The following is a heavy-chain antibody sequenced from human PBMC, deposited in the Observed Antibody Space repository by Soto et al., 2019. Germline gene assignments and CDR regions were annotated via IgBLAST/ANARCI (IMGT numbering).Heavy chain of an antibody. V-gene: IGHV4-30-2*02. J-gene: IGHJ4*02. CDR2: IYHSGST. CDR1: GGSISSGGYS. CDR3: AAGEASSRNLAPYYLDF. D-gene: IGHD6-13*01. Sequence: ASETLSLTCAVSGGSISSGGYSWSWIRQPPGKGLEWIGYIYHSGSTYYNPSLKSRVTISVDRSKNQFSLKLLSVTTADTAVYFCAAGEASSRNLAPYYLDFWGQGTLVTVSS.